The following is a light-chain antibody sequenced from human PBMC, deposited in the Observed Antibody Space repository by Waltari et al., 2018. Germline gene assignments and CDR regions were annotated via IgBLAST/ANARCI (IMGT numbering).Light chain of an antibody. CDR2: AVT. Sequence: QSALPQPASVSGSPGPSIPISCTGTSRYVGGYNFFSWYQQHPGKAPKLMIYAVTKWPSGVSNRFSGSKSGNTASLTISGRQAEDEADYYCTSYTSTNTVVFGGGTKVTVL. V-gene: IGLV2-14*01. CDR1: SRYVGGYNF. CDR3: TSYTSTNTVV. J-gene: IGLJ2*01.